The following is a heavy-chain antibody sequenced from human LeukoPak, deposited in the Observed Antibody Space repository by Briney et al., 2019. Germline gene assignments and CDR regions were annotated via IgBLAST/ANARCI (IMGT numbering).Heavy chain of an antibody. CDR2: LSGSGNTV. D-gene: IGHD1/OR15-1a*01. CDR1: GFTFSSYA. J-gene: IGHJ4*02. V-gene: IGHV3-23*01. Sequence: GRSLRLSCAASGFTFSSYAMTWVGQAPGKGLEGGSALSGSGNTVYYPNSVQGRFPVSTNNSKNSLSLQLNNLRGEHTALYYRAKFYAPSGGNSAWPWVLANWGQGTLVTVSP. CDR3: AKFYAPSGGNSAWPWVLAN.